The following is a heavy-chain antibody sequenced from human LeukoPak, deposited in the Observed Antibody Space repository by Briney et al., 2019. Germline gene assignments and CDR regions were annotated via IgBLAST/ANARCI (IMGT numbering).Heavy chain of an antibody. D-gene: IGHD1-26*01. CDR2: ISSNGGST. V-gene: IGHV3-23*01. CDR1: GFTFSDFA. Sequence: PGGSLRLSCAASGFTFSDFAMSWVRQTPGKGLQWVSAISSNGGSTYYADSVKGRFTVSRDMSTNTLYLQMNSLRAGDTAVYYCAKVAHSGSYGLFDSWGRGALVTVSS. J-gene: IGHJ4*02. CDR3: AKVAHSGSYGLFDS.